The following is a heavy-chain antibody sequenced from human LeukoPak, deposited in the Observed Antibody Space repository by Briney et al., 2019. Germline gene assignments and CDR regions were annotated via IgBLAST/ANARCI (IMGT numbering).Heavy chain of an antibody. CDR1: GFTFSEYE. CDR2: ISSGGTTI. D-gene: IGHD2-2*01. J-gene: IGHJ4*02. V-gene: IGHV3-48*03. CDR3: TRGLVV. Sequence: PAGSLRLSCAASGFTFSEYEMNWVRQAPGKGLEWVSDISSGGTTIFYADSVKGRFTISRDNAKNSLYLQMNSLRDEDTAIYYCTRGLVVWGQGALVTASS.